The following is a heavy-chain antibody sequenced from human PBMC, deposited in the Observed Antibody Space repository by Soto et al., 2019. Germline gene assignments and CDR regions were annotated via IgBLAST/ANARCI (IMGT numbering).Heavy chain of an antibody. D-gene: IGHD1-1*01. CDR3: ARGTGLTGIYH. J-gene: IGHJ5*02. V-gene: IGHV1-3*04. CDR2: IHRGTGDT. CDR1: GYSFTTHA. Sequence: QVQLEQSGAEVKQPGASVEVSCKASGYSFTTHAIQWIRQAPGQGLEWLGWIHRGTGDTEYSERFQDRVRITRDTSANTVYIILGSLTAEDTAVYFCARGTGLTGIYHWGPGTLVTVSS.